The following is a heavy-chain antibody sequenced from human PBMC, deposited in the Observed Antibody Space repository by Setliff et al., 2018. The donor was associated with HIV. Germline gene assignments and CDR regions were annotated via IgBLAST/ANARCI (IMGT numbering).Heavy chain of an antibody. CDR3: ARRPYYDSWSGHQAFDI. CDR1: GYSFTTYW. CDR2: IYPYDSDT. J-gene: IGHJ3*02. D-gene: IGHD3-3*01. Sequence: GESPKIPCKGSGYSFTTYWIGWVRQMPGKGLEWMGIIYPYDSDTRYSPSFQGQVIISADKSISTAYVQWSGLKASDTAMYYCARRPYYDSWSGHQAFDIWGQGTMVTVSS. V-gene: IGHV5-51*06.